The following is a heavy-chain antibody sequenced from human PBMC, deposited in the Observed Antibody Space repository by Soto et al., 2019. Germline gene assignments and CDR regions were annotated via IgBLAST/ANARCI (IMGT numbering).Heavy chain of an antibody. D-gene: IGHD3-16*01. CDR3: ARHGGYYFDY. CDR2: LYQGLSI. V-gene: IGHV4-34*01. J-gene: IGHJ4*02. Sequence: SETLSLTCAVYSGSFSGYYLSWIRQPPGKGLEWIGELYQGLSIIYNPSLESRVTISGDSSKNQFSLKLRSVTAADTAVYYCARHGGYYFDYWGQGTLVTVYS. CDR1: SGSFSGYY.